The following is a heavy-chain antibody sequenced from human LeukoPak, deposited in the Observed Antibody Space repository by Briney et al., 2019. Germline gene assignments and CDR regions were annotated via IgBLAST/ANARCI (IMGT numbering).Heavy chain of an antibody. CDR3: ARGGYSSGWYSGAEYFQH. CDR2: ISAYNGNT. CDR1: GYTFTSYG. J-gene: IGHJ1*01. D-gene: IGHD6-19*01. Sequence: AASVTVSCTASGYTFTSYGISWVRQAPGQGLEWMGWISAYNGNTNYAQKFQGRVTMTRDTSTSTVYMELSSLRSEDTAVYYCARGGYSSGWYSGAEYFQHWGQGTLVTVSS. V-gene: IGHV1-18*01.